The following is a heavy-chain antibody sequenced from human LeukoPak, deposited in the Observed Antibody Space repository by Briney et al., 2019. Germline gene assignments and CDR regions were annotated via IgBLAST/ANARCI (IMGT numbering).Heavy chain of an antibody. CDR1: GYTFTGYY. CDR3: ARAGYNWNAGYFQH. V-gene: IGHV1-2*02. Sequence: GASVKVSCKASGYTFTGYYMHWVRQAPGQGLEWMGWINPNSGGTNYAQKFQGRVTMTRDTSIGTAYMELSRLRSDDTAVYYCARAGYNWNAGYFQHWGQGTLVTVSS. J-gene: IGHJ1*01. CDR2: INPNSGGT. D-gene: IGHD1-20*01.